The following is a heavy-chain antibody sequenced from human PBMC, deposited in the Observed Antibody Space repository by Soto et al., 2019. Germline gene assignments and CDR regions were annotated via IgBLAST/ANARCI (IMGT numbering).Heavy chain of an antibody. V-gene: IGHV4-59*01. Sequence: NPSETLSLTCIVSRGSISNYFWTWIRQAPGKGLEWIGFIYHSGNTNYNPSLKSRVTMSIDTSKSQFSLKLNSVTAADTAVYYCARDQGIASSGPFDYWGPGTLVTVSS. CDR2: IYHSGNT. CDR3: ARDQGIASSGPFDY. J-gene: IGHJ4*02. D-gene: IGHD6-13*01. CDR1: RGSISNYF.